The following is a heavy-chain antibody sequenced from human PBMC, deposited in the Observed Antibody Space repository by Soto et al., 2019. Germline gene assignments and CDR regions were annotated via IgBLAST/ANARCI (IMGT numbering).Heavy chain of an antibody. CDR3: ASLVVPAARSDSYGIDV. Sequence: GESLKISCKGAGYCCTRYLSRLGRPMPGKGLEWMGRIHPSDSYTNYSPSFQGHVTISADKSISTAYLQWSSLKASDTAMYYWASLVVPAARSDSYGIDVWGQGTTVTVSS. CDR1: GYCCTRYL. D-gene: IGHD2-2*01. J-gene: IGHJ6*02. CDR2: IHPSDSYT. V-gene: IGHV5-10-1*01.